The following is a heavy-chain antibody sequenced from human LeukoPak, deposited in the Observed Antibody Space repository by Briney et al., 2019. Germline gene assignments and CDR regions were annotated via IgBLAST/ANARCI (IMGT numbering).Heavy chain of an antibody. CDR1: GGSFSGYY. V-gene: IGHV4-34*01. CDR3: ARHSKNYYGSGSSPGGFDY. J-gene: IGHJ4*02. D-gene: IGHD3-10*01. CDR2: INHSGST. Sequence: SETLSLTCAVYGGSFSGYYWSWIRQPPGKGLEWIGEINHSGSTYYNPSLKSRVTISVDTSKNQFSLKLSSVTAADTAVYYCARHSKNYYGSGSSPGGFDYWGQGTLVTVSS.